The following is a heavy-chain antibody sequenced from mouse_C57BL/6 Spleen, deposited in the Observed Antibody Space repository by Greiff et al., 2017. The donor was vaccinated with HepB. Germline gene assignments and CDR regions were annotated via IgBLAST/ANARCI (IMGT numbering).Heavy chain of an antibody. CDR2: ISSGGSYT. V-gene: IGHV5-6*01. D-gene: IGHD1-1*01. CDR1: GFTFSSYG. J-gene: IGHJ2*01. Sequence: EVHLVESGGDLVKPGGSLKLSCAASGFTFSSYGMSWVRQTPDKRLEWVATISSGGSYTYYPDSVKGRFTISRDNAKNTLYLQMSSLKSEDTAMYYCARCYYGSSYYFDYWGQGTTLTVSS. CDR3: ARCYYGSSYYFDY.